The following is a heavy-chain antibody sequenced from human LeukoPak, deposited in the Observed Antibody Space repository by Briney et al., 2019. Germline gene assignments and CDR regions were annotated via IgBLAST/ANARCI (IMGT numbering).Heavy chain of an antibody. J-gene: IGHJ4*02. CDR2: ISDDGNNK. Sequence: GGSLRLSCAASGFTFTNFAMHWVRQAPGEGLEWVTVISDDGNNKYFADSVKGRFTISRDNSKNTLYLQMNSLRAEDTAVYYCAKGGPHYGSGSYYAFDYWGRGTLVTVSS. CDR1: GFTFTNFA. V-gene: IGHV3-30*18. D-gene: IGHD3-10*01. CDR3: AKGGPHYGSGSYYAFDY.